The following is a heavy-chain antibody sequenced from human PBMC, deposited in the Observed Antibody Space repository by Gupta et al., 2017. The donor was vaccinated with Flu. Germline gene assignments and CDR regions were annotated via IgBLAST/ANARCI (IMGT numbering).Heavy chain of an antibody. V-gene: IGHV4-39*01. J-gene: IGHJ3*02. CDR1: GGSIRSRSYY. Sequence: QLQLQESGPGLVTPSETLSLTCTVSGGSIRSRSYYWGWIRQPPGKGLEWIGSIYYSGSTYYNPSLKSRVTISVDTSKNQFSLKLSSVTAADTAVYYCARLKDYYDSSGYYSSAFDIWGQGTMVTVSS. D-gene: IGHD3-22*01. CDR2: IYYSGST. CDR3: ARLKDYYDSSGYYSSAFDI.